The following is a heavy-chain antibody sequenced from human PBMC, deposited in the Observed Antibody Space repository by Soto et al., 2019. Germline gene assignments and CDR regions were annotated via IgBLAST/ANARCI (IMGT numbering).Heavy chain of an antibody. J-gene: IGHJ4*02. CDR2: IWFDGSQQ. V-gene: IGHV3-33*01. CDR1: GFSFSRFG. Sequence: VQLVESGGGVVQPGTSLRLSCAASGFSFSRFGMHWVRQAPGKGLEWVAIIWFDGSQQYYADSVKGRFTISRDISNNILYLQMNSLRAEDTAVYYCTRANTSPFDYWGQGTLVTVSS. CDR3: TRANTSPFDY.